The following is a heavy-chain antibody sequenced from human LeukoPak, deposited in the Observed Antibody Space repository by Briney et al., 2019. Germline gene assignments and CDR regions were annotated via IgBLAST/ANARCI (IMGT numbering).Heavy chain of an antibody. CDR3: SKRTIVVVVAATQATFDY. D-gene: IGHD2-15*01. Sequence: VKGRFTICRDNSKNTLYLQMNSLRAEDTAVYYCSKRTIVVVVAATQATFDYWGQGTLVTVSS. V-gene: IGHV3-23*01. J-gene: IGHJ4*02.